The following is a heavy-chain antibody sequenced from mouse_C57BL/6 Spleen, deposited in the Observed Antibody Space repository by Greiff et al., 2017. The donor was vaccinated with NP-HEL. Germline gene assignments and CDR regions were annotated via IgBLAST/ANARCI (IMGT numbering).Heavy chain of an antibody. V-gene: IGHV1-15*01. CDR2: IDPETGGT. Sequence: VQLQQSGAELVRPGASVTLSCKASGYTFTDYEMHWVKQTPVHGLEWIGAIDPETGGTAYNQKFKGKAILTADKSSSTAYMELRSLTSEDSAVYYCTRLVYGSRGGYFDYWGQGTTLTVSS. D-gene: IGHD1-1*01. CDR1: GYTFTDYE. J-gene: IGHJ2*01. CDR3: TRLVYGSRGGYFDY.